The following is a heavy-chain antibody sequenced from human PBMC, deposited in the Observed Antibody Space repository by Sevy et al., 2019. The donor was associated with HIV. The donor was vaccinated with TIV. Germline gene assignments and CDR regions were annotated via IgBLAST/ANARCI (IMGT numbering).Heavy chain of an antibody. D-gene: IGHD3-22*01. J-gene: IGHJ5*02. V-gene: IGHV3-48*03. CDR2: ISSSGTTI. CDR1: GFTFSSYE. Sequence: GGCLRLSCEASGFTFSSYEMNWVRQAPGKGLEWVSYISSSGTTIKYADSVKGRFTISRDNAKNSLYMQMNSLRAEDTAVYYCARAYANYDKGFDPWGQGTLVTVSS. CDR3: ARAYANYDKGFDP.